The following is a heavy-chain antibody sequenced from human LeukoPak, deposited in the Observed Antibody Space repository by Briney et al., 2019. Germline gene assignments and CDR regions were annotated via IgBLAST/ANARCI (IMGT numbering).Heavy chain of an antibody. CDR3: ARHSYDNTGFFDY. J-gene: IGHJ4*02. CDR2: IYYSGST. V-gene: IGHV4-39*01. CDR1: GGSISSSGYY. Sequence: PSETLSLTFMVSGGSISSSGYYWGWIRQPPGKGLEWIGTIYYSGSTYKNPSLKSRVTISVDTSKNEFSLKLSSVTAADTAVYYCARHSYDNTGFFDYWGQGTLVTVSS. D-gene: IGHD3-22*01.